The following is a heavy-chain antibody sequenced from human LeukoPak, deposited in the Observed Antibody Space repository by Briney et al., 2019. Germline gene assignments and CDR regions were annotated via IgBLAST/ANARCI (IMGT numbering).Heavy chain of an antibody. D-gene: IGHD2-21*02. CDR2: IYYDGSNK. V-gene: IGHV3-33*01. CDR1: GFTFSSHG. J-gene: IGHJ6*02. CDR3: ARPRGFCSGGDCYADYGMDV. Sequence: GSLRLSCAASGFTFSSHGIHWVRQAPGKGLEWVALIYYDGSNKYYADSVKGRFTISRDNSKNTLYLQINNLRAEDAGVYYCARPRGFCSGGDCYADYGMDVWGQGTTVTVSS.